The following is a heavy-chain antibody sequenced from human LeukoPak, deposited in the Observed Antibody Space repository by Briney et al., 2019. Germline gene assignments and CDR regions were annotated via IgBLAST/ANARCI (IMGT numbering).Heavy chain of an antibody. CDR1: GGSISSSSYY. Sequence: SETLSLTCTVSGGSISSSSYYWGWIRQPPGKGLEWIGSIYYGGSTYYNPSLKSRVTISVDTSKNQFSLKLSSVTAADTAVYYCARLQSITGTTRWGQGTLVTVSS. CDR2: IYYGGST. J-gene: IGHJ4*02. V-gene: IGHV4-39*01. CDR3: ARLQSITGTTR. D-gene: IGHD1-7*01.